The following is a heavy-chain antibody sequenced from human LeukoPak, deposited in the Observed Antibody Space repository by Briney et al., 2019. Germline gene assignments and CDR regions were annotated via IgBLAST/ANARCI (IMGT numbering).Heavy chain of an antibody. CDR1: GITFGNNW. CDR3: AREAEAFDY. Sequence: GGSLRLSFAASGITFGNNWMHWVRQGPGKGLVWISRINSDGGGAIYADSVKGRFTISRDNAKNSLYLQMNSLRAEDTAVYYCAREAEAFDYWGQGTLVTVSS. J-gene: IGHJ4*02. V-gene: IGHV3-74*01. CDR2: INSDGGGA.